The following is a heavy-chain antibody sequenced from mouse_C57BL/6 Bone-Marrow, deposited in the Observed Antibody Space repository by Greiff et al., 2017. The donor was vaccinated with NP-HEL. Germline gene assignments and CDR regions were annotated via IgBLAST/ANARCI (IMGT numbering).Heavy chain of an antibody. CDR2: ISYDGSN. D-gene: IGHD2-4*01. J-gene: IGHJ1*03. V-gene: IGHV3-6*01. CDR3: ARMIRYWYFDV. Sequence: EVQRVESGPGLVKPSQSLSLTCSVTGYSITSGYYWNWIRQFPGNKLEWMGYISYDGSNNYNPSLKNRISITRDTSKNQFFLKLNSVTTEDTATYYCARMIRYWYFDVWGTGTTVTVSS. CDR1: GYSITSGYY.